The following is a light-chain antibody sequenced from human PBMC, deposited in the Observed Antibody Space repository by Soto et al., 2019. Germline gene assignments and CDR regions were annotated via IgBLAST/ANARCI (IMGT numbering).Light chain of an antibody. Sequence: DIQMTQSPSTLSASVGDRVTITCRASQSVSNWLAWYQQKPGKAPRLLIHGASTLGGGVPSRFSGSGSGTEFTLTISSLQPDDFGTYYCQHYNTYSCAFGQGTKVE. CDR1: QSVSNW. J-gene: IGKJ2*02. CDR3: QHYNTYSCA. V-gene: IGKV1-5*01. CDR2: GAS.